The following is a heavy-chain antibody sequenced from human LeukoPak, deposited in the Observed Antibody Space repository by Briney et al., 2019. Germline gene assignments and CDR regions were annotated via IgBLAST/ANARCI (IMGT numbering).Heavy chain of an antibody. CDR3: ASEYCSSTRCGVNS. D-gene: IGHD2-2*01. CDR1: GGPISSGGYY. J-gene: IGHJ4*02. V-gene: IGHV4-31*03. Sequence: SETLSLTCTVSGGPISSGGYYWRWIRQHPGKGLEWIGYIHYSGNTYYNPSLKSRVTISVDTSKNQFSLRLSSVTAADTAVYHCASEYCSSTRCGVNSWGQGTLVTVSS. CDR2: IHYSGNT.